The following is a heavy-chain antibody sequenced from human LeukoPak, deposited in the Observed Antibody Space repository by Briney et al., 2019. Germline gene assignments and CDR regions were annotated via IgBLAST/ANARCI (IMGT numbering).Heavy chain of an antibody. CDR3: ARDGYSGYDFYFDY. CDR1: GFTFSSYG. Sequence: PGGSLRLSCAASGFTFSSYGMHWVRQAPGTGLEWVAVIWFDGSDKYYADSVKGRFTISRDNSKNTLYLQMNSLRAEDTAVYYCARDGYSGYDFYFDYWGQGSLVTVSS. J-gene: IGHJ4*02. D-gene: IGHD5-12*01. V-gene: IGHV3-33*01. CDR2: IWFDGSDK.